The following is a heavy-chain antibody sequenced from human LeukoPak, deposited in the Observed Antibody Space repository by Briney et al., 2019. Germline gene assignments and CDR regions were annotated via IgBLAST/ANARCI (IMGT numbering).Heavy chain of an antibody. CDR3: AKDPHPYGSGLFYYFDY. J-gene: IGHJ4*02. CDR1: GFTFSNYG. Sequence: GGSLRLSCAASGFTFSNYGMHWVRQAPGKGLEWVAFIPYDGSNKYYADSVKGRFTISGDNSKNTLYLQMNSLRAEDTAVYYCAKDPHPYGSGLFYYFDYWGQGTLVTVSS. CDR2: IPYDGSNK. V-gene: IGHV3-30*02. D-gene: IGHD3-10*01.